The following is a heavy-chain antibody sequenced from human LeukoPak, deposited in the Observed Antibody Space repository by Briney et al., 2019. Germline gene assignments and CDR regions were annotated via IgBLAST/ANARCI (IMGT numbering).Heavy chain of an antibody. V-gene: IGHV3-30*18. CDR2: ISYDGSNK. CDR1: GFTFSSYG. Sequence: GGSPRLSCAASGFTFSSYGMHWVRQAPGKGLEWVAVISYDGSNKYYADSVKGRFTISRDNSKNTLYLQMNSLRAEDTAVYYCAKDGYDLWGQGTLVTVSS. CDR3: AKDGYDL. J-gene: IGHJ5*02.